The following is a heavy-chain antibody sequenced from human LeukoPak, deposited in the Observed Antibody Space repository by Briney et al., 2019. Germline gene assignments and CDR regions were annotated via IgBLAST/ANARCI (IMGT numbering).Heavy chain of an antibody. CDR3: AKDRGYSHGFDY. J-gene: IGHJ4*02. D-gene: IGHD5-18*01. CDR2: ISYDGRSK. Sequence: PGGSLRLSSAASGFTFSSYGMHWVRQAPGKGLEWVAGISYDGRSKEYVDSVKGRFTISRDNSKNTLYLQMNSLRAEDTAVYYCAKDRGYSHGFDYWGQGTLLTVSS. CDR1: GFTFSSYG. V-gene: IGHV3-30*18.